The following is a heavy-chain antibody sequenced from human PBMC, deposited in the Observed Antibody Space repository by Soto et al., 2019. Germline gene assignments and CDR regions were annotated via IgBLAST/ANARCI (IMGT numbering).Heavy chain of an antibody. V-gene: IGHV1-46*03. Sequence: QVQLVQSGAEVKKPGASVKVSCKASGYTFTSYYMHWVRQAPGQGLEWMGRIYPSDGSTSYAQKFQGRVAMRGDTCGGTDEMGLSGVRSDDTAVYCCVRLFAGNWNDGPSGGAFELWGQGTKVTVSS. CDR3: VRLFAGNWNDGPSGGAFEL. CDR2: IYPSDGST. D-gene: IGHD1-1*01. J-gene: IGHJ3*01. CDR1: GYTFTSYY.